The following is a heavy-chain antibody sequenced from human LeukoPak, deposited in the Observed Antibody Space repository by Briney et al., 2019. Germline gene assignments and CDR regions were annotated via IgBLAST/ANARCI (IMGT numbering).Heavy chain of an antibody. CDR2: IYYSGST. V-gene: IGHV4-59*11. Sequence: SETLSLTCTVSGGSISSHYWSWIRQPPGKGLEWIGYIYYSGSTNYNPSLKSRVTISVDTSKNQFSLKLSSVTAADTAVYYCARGGKTYDLWSGYPPFNWFDPWGQGTLVTVSS. J-gene: IGHJ5*02. CDR1: GGSISSHY. D-gene: IGHD3-3*01. CDR3: ARGGKTYDLWSGYPPFNWFDP.